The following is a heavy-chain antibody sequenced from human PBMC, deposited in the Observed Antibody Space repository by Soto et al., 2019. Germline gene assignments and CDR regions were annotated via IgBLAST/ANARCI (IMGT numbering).Heavy chain of an antibody. J-gene: IGHJ4*02. CDR1: GASLSSYY. CDR3: ARLSSNYGDYYFDY. V-gene: IGHV4-59*08. Sequence: SETLSLTCVVSGASLSSYYWSWIRQPPGKGLEWIGYIYYSGSTNYNPSLKSRVTISVDTSKNQFSLKLNSVTAADTAVYYCARLSSNYGDYYFDYWGQGTLVTVSS. CDR2: IYYSGST. D-gene: IGHD4-17*01.